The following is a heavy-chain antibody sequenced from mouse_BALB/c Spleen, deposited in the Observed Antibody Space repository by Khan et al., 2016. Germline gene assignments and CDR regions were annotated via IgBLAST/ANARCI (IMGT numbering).Heavy chain of an antibody. CDR2: ILPGSGYS. Sequence: QVQLKQSGAELMKPGASVKISCKATGYTFSNYWIEWVKQRPGHGLEWIGDILPGSGYSNSNENFKGKATFTADASSNTAYMQLISLTSEDSAVYVCARAWYSMDYWGQGTSVTVS. V-gene: IGHV1-9*01. CDR3: ARAWYSMDY. CDR1: GYTFSNYW. J-gene: IGHJ4*01.